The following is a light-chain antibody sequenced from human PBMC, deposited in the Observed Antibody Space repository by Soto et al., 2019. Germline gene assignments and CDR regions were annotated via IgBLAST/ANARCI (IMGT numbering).Light chain of an antibody. Sequence: QSALTQPASVSGSPGQSITISCTGSSGDVGGYNFVSWYQQHPGKVPKLIIHDVTTRPSGVSHPFSGSKSGDTASLTHSGLRAEAEADRYCASYAGTNTPVVFGGGTTLTVL. V-gene: IGLV2-14*03. CDR1: SGDVGGYNF. CDR2: DVT. J-gene: IGLJ3*02. CDR3: ASYAGTNTPVV.